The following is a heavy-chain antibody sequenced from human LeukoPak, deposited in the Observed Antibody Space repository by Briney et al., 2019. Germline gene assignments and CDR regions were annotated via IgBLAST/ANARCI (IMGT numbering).Heavy chain of an antibody. V-gene: IGHV4-31*03. CDR1: GGSITSGGYY. CDR3: ASTDGDYYHYYYYYMDV. Sequence: SETLSLTCTVSGGSITSGGYYWSWIRQLPGEGLEWIGYIYSSGSTFYNPSLQSRVSISVDTSRNQFSLKLSSVTAADTAIYYCASTDGDYYHYYYYYMDVWGNGTTVTVSS. J-gene: IGHJ6*03. D-gene: IGHD4-17*01. CDR2: IYSSGST.